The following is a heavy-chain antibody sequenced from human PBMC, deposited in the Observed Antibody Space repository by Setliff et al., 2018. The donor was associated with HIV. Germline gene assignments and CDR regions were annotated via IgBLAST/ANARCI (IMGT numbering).Heavy chain of an antibody. Sequence: SETLSLTCTVSGGSISSYYWSWIRQPAGKGLEYIGSVYFSGRAYYNPSLKSRVTISLDTSKNQFSLKLSSVTAADTAVYYCARLEYYYYMDVWGNGTTVTVSS. CDR1: GGSISSYY. J-gene: IGHJ6*03. CDR2: VYFSGRA. V-gene: IGHV4-59*05. CDR3: ARLEYYYYMDV.